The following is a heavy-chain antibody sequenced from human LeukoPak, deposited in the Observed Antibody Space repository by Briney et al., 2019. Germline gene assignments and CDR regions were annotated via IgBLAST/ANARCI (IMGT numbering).Heavy chain of an antibody. V-gene: IGHV4-34*01. D-gene: IGHD6-13*01. Sequence: SETLSLTCAVYGGSFSGYYWSWIRQPPGKGLEWIGEINHSGSTNYNPSLKSRVTISVDTSKNQFSLKLSSVTAADTAVYYCARAGAAAAGTNRYYFDYWGQGTLVTVSS. CDR1: GGSFSGYY. J-gene: IGHJ4*02. CDR3: ARAGAAAAGTNRYYFDY. CDR2: INHSGST.